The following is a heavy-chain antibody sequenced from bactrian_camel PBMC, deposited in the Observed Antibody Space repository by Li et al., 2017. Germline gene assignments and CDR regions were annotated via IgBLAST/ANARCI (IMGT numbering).Heavy chain of an antibody. D-gene: IGHD5*01. V-gene: IGHV3S26*01. J-gene: IGHJ4*01. CDR1: ELTSSDYC. CDR3: ARGKGSCLY. Sequence: HVQLVESGGNLAQPGGSLRLSCVVSELTSSDYCMGWFRQAPGKGLEWVSTIRSGGGTTVYADSVKGRFTISRDNAKNTLYLHMNNLRREDTAVYYCARGKGSCLYWGQGTQVTVS. CDR2: IRSGGGTT.